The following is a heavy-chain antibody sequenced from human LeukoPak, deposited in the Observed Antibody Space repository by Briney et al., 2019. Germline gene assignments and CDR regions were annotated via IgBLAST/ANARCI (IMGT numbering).Heavy chain of an antibody. CDR1: GASISSYY. CDR3: AGAAGRDTTSGLDFDY. V-gene: IGHV4-4*07. D-gene: IGHD1-26*01. Sequence: PSETLSLTCTVSGASISSYYWSWIRQPAGKGLEWIGRIYSSRSIYNPSLKSRVNMSVDTSKNQFSLKLSSVTAADTAVYYCAGAAGRDTTSGLDFDYWGQGILVTVSS. J-gene: IGHJ4*02. CDR2: IYSSRS.